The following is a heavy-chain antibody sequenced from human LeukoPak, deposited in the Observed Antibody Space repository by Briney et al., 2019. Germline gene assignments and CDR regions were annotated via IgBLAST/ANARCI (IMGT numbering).Heavy chain of an antibody. V-gene: IGHV4-31*03. J-gene: IGHJ5*01. D-gene: IGHD3-3*01. CDR3: ARSGPGISCFNRFDP. CDR2: IHHSGIT. CDR1: GVSISSGDYY. Sequence: SETLSLTCTVSGVSISSGDYYWSWIRQLPGKGLEWLGYIHHSGITYYNPSLASRLSISVDTSKNQFSLRVTSVTAADTAVFYCARSGPGISCFNRFDPWGQGTLVTVSS.